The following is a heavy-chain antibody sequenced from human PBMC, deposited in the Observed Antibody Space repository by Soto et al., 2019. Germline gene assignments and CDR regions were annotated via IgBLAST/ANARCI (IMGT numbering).Heavy chain of an antibody. CDR1: GFTFDGYS. D-gene: IGHD5-12*01. CDR2: ISSNSRHI. V-gene: IGHV3-9*01. CDR3: AREGSGYERGFDY. Sequence: EVQLVESGGGLVQPGRSLRLSCAASGFTFDGYSMHWVRQAPGKGLEWVSGISSNSRHIGYGDTVQGRFTISRGNAKNSLYLQMNSLTPEDTALYYCAREGSGYERGFDYGGQGTLVTVSS. J-gene: IGHJ4*02.